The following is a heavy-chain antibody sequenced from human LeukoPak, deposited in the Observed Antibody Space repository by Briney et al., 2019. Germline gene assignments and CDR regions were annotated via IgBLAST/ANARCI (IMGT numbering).Heavy chain of an antibody. CDR2: LYPSGST. V-gene: IGHV4-59*01. J-gene: IGHJ4*02. CDR3: AGGHYPLEY. CDR1: GDSISSYY. D-gene: IGHD1-26*01. Sequence: SSETLSLTCTVSGDSISSYYWSWIRQPPGKGLEWIGLLYPSGSTNYNPSLKSRVTISVDTSRTQFSLKLSSMTAADTAVYYCAGGHYPLEYWGQGTLVTVSS.